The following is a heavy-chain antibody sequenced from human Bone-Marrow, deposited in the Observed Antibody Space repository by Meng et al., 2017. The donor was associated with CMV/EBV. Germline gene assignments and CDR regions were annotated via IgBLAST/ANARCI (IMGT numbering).Heavy chain of an antibody. J-gene: IGHJ6*02. CDR1: GGTFSSYT. CDR2: IIPILGIA. V-gene: IGHV1-69*04. Sequence: SVKVSCKASGGTFSSYTISWVRQAPGQGLEWMGRIIPILGIANYAQKFQGRVTITADKSTSTAYMELSSLRSEDTAVYYCARDRGIAVAGKGYYGMDVWDQGPAVPVPS. D-gene: IGHD6-19*01. CDR3: ARDRGIAVAGKGYYGMDV.